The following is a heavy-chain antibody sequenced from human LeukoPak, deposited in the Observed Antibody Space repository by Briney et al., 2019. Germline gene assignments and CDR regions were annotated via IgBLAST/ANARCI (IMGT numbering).Heavy chain of an antibody. J-gene: IGHJ4*02. D-gene: IGHD3-10*01. CDR2: IISSSSYI. Sequence: GGSLRLSCAAAGFTFSSYSMNWVRHAPGKGLEWVSSIISSSSYIYYADSVKGRFTISRDNAKNSLYLQMNSLRAEDTAVYYCARIMVRGVIIPPYFDYWGQGTLVTVSS. CDR3: ARIMVRGVIIPPYFDY. V-gene: IGHV3-21*01. CDR1: GFTFSSYS.